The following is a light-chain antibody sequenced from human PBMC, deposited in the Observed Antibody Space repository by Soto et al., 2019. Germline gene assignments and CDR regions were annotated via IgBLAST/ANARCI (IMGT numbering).Light chain of an antibody. J-gene: IGKJ4*01. V-gene: IGKV3-11*01. Sequence: EVVLTQSPATLSLSPGERATLSCRASQCISDYLAWYQQKPGQAPRLLIYDASNRATGIPARFSGSGSGTDFSLTISSLEPEDSAVYYCQQGSNWPPGSFGGGTKVEIK. CDR3: QQGSNWPPGS. CDR2: DAS. CDR1: QCISDY.